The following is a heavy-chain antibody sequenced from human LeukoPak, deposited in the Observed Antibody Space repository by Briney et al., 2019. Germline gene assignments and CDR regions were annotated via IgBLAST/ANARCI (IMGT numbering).Heavy chain of an antibody. CDR1: GFTFGDYA. Sequence: GGSLRLSCTASGFTFGDYAMSWVRQAPGKGLEWVGFIRSKAYGGTTEYAASVKGRFTISRDDSKSIAYLQMNSLKTEDTAVYYCTSGFYYGVATIRDFDYWGQGTLVTVSS. CDR2: IRSKAYGGTT. D-gene: IGHD5-12*01. V-gene: IGHV3-49*04. J-gene: IGHJ4*02. CDR3: TSGFYYGVATIRDFDY.